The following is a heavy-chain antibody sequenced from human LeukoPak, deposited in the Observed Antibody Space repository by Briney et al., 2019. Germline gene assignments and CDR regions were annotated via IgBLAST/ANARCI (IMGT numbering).Heavy chain of an antibody. D-gene: IGHD3-10*01. CDR3: ARRFGGSYQGRDPFDY. Sequence: PSETLSLTCTVSGGSISSSNYYWGWIRQPPGKGLEWIGSVFYSGRAYFNPSLKSRVTISVDTSKNQFSLKLSSVTAADAAVYYCARRFGGSYQGRDPFDYWGQGTLVTVSS. J-gene: IGHJ4*02. CDR2: VFYSGRA. V-gene: IGHV4-39*01. CDR1: GGSISSSNYY.